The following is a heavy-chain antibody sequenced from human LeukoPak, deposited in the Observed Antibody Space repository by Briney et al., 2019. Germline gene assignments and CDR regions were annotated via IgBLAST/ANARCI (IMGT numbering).Heavy chain of an antibody. CDR1: GGSISSGDYY. CDR2: IYYRGST. D-gene: IGHD2-2*01. V-gene: IGHV4-30-4*02. Sequence: SETLSLTCTVSGGSISSGDYYWSWIRQPPGKGLEWIGYIYYRGSTYYNPSLKSRVTISVDTSKNQFSLKLSSVTAADTAVYYCARSHCSSTSCPLDYWGQGTLVTVSS. CDR3: ARSHCSSTSCPLDY. J-gene: IGHJ4*02.